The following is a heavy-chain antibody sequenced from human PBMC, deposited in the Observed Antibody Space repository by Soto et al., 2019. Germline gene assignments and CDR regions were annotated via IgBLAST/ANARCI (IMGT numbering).Heavy chain of an antibody. CDR3: AAGGGLPRYY. Sequence: QLQLQESGSGLVKPSQTLSLTCAVSGGSISSGGYSWSWIRQPPGKGLEWIGYIYHSGSTYYNPSHKSRVTMSADRSKNQFALKLSSVTAADTAVYYCAAGGGLPRYYWGQGTLVTVSS. CDR1: GGSISSGGYS. D-gene: IGHD5-12*01. J-gene: IGHJ4*02. CDR2: IYHSGST. V-gene: IGHV4-30-2*01.